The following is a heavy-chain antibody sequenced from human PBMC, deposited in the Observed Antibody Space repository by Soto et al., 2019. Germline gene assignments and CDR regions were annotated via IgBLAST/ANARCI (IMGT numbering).Heavy chain of an antibody. CDR3: ARVPLRYSSSHNFDS. V-gene: IGHV4-61*01. J-gene: IGHJ4*02. Sequence: SESLSLTCSVSGASVSSGSFYWSWIRQPPGKGLEWIGFIYNNETFNYNPSLKSRVTLSVDTSKHQFSLKLSSVTAADTAVYYCARVPLRYSSSHNFDSWGQGALVTVSS. CDR1: GASVSSGSFY. D-gene: IGHD6-19*01. CDR2: IYNNETF.